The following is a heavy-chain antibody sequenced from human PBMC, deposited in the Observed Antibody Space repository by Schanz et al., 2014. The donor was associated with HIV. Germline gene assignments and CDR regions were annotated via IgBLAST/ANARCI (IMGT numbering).Heavy chain of an antibody. CDR3: AKEEQQLGGVGGYHFDY. D-gene: IGHD6-13*01. Sequence: VQLVETGGGLIQPGGSLRISCAASGFSVSGYYMDWVRQAPGKGLEWVAVISYDGSNKYYADSVKGRFTISRDISKNTLYLQMNSLRAEDTAVYYCAKEEQQLGGVGGYHFDYWGQGTLVTVSS. V-gene: IGHV3-30*18. CDR2: ISYDGSNK. J-gene: IGHJ4*02. CDR1: GFSVSGYY.